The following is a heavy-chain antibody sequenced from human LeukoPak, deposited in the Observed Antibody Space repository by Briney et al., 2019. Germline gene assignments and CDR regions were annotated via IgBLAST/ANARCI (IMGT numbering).Heavy chain of an antibody. Sequence: SETLSLTCTVSGDSINSLDLWSWVRQPPGKGLEWIGEMYLSGTTHSNPSVKSRVTISIDKSKNQFFLNLSSVTAADTAVYYCAGLVGRYSSGLYYYYFDYWGEGTLVTVSS. CDR3: AGLVGRYSSGLYYYYFDY. CDR1: GDSINSLDL. V-gene: IGHV4-4*02. J-gene: IGHJ4*02. CDR2: MYLSGTT. D-gene: IGHD3-22*01.